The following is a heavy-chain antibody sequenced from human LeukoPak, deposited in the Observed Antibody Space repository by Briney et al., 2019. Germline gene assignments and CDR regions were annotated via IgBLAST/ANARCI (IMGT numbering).Heavy chain of an antibody. CDR2: INTNTGNP. CDR3: ARVNPPYTDCSGGSCYSSDY. D-gene: IGHD2-15*01. V-gene: IGHV7-4-1*02. Sequence: ASVKVSCKASGYTFTSYAMNWVRQAPGQGLEWMGWINTNTGNPTYAQGFTGRFVFSLDTSVSTAYLQISSLKAEDTAAYYCARVNPPYTDCSGGSCYSSDYWGQGTLVTVSS. J-gene: IGHJ4*02. CDR1: GYTFTSYA.